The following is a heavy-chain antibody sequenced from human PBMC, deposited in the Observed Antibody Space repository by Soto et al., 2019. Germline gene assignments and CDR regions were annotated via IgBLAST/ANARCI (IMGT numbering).Heavy chain of an antibody. CDR1: GGSISSYY. CDR3: AAKSTIFGVATYFQH. D-gene: IGHD3-3*01. CDR2: IYYSGST. Sequence: SETLSLTCTVSGGSISSYYWSWIRQPPGKGLEWIGYIYYSGSTNYNPSLKSRVTISVDTSKNQFSLKLSSVTAADTAVYYCAAKSTIFGVATYFQHWGQGTLV. V-gene: IGHV4-59*01. J-gene: IGHJ1*01.